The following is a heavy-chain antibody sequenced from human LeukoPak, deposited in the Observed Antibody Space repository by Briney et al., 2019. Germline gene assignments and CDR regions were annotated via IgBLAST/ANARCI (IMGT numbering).Heavy chain of an antibody. CDR3: ARVGTNCTNGICYLEYFDY. CDR1: GFTFDDYG. D-gene: IGHD2-8*01. Sequence: GGSLRLSCAASGFTFDDYGMGWVRQAPGKGLGWVFGVNWDGGSTGYADSVKGRFTISRDNAKNSLYLQMNSLRAEDTAVYYCARVGTNCTNGICYLEYFDYWGQGTLVTVSS. J-gene: IGHJ4*02. CDR2: VNWDGGST. V-gene: IGHV3-20*04.